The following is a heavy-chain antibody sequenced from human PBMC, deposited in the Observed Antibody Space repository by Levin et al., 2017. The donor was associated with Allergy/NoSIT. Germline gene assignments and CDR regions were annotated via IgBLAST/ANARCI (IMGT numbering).Heavy chain of an antibody. V-gene: IGHV5-51*03. J-gene: IGHJ3*02. CDR3: VKSRRLALRFDAFDI. CDR2: IYPSDSDT. CDR1: GYTFSNYW. Sequence: PGASVKVSCKGSGYTFSNYWIGWVRQMPGKGLEWMGIIYPSDSDTRYSPSFQGQVSISADKSISTAYLQWSSLKASDTAMYYCVKSRRLALRFDAFDIWGQGTKVTVSS. D-gene: IGHD3-16*01.